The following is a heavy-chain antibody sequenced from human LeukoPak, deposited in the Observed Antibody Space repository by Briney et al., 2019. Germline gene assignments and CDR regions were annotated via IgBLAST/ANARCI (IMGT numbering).Heavy chain of an antibody. V-gene: IGHV3-48*01. Sequence: PGGSLRLSCAASGFTFSSYSMNWVRQAPGKGLEWVSYISSSSTIYYADSVKGRFTISRDNAKNSLYLQVNSLRAEDTAVYYCAKGFQQWFPFDYWGQGTLVTVSS. D-gene: IGHD6-19*01. CDR3: AKGFQQWFPFDY. CDR2: ISSSSTI. J-gene: IGHJ4*02. CDR1: GFTFSSYS.